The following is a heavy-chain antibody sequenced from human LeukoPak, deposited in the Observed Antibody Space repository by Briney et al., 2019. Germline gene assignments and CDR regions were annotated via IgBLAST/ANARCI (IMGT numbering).Heavy chain of an antibody. CDR2: INQDGSDK. CDR3: ARIWQWLDHRNYFDS. Sequence: GSLRLSCAASGFTLINYRMSWVRQAPGKGLEWVANINQDGSDKDYLDSVKGRFTISRDNTQNSLSLHMNNVRADDTAVYYCARIWQWLDHRNYFDSWGQGTLVTVSS. CDR1: GFTLINYR. V-gene: IGHV3-7*01. D-gene: IGHD6-19*01. J-gene: IGHJ4*02.